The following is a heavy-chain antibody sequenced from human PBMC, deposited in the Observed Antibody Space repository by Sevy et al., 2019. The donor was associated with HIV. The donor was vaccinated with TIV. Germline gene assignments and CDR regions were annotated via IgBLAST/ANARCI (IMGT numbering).Heavy chain of an antibody. D-gene: IGHD6-19*01. Sequence: GGSLRLSCAASGFTFSSYGMHWVRQAPGKGLEWVAVISYDGSNKYYADSVKGRFTISRDNSKKTLYLQMNSLGAEDTAVYYCAKNGVAGTFYYYYGMDVWGQGTTVTVSS. V-gene: IGHV3-30*18. CDR2: ISYDGSNK. J-gene: IGHJ6*02. CDR1: GFTFSSYG. CDR3: AKNGVAGTFYYYYGMDV.